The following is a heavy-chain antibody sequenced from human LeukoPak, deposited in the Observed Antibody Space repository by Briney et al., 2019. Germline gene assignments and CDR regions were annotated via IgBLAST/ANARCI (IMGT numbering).Heavy chain of an antibody. CDR2: ISGGGGTT. V-gene: IGHV3-23*01. D-gene: IGHD3-10*01. CDR3: AKASTFGELNRPFDY. J-gene: IGHJ4*02. CDR1: GFTFSSDA. Sequence: GGSLRLSCAASGFTFSSDAMSWVRQAPGKGLEWVSTISGGGGTTYYSDSVKGRFTISRDNSKNTLFLQMNSLRAEDTAIYYCAKASTFGELNRPFDYWGQGTLVTVSS.